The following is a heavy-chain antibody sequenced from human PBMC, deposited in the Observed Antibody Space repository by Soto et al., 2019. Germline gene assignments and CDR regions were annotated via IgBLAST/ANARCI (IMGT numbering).Heavy chain of an antibody. D-gene: IGHD3-22*01. CDR3: ARSSGYYDAFDI. CDR1: GYTFTSYY. Sequence: QVQLVQSGAEVKKPGASVKVSCKASGYTFTSYYIHWVRQAPGQGLEWMGVINPSGGSTSYAQKFQGRVTMTRDTSTSTVYMELSSLRSEDTAVYYCARSSGYYDAFDIWGQGTMVTVSS. V-gene: IGHV1-46*01. CDR2: INPSGGST. J-gene: IGHJ3*02.